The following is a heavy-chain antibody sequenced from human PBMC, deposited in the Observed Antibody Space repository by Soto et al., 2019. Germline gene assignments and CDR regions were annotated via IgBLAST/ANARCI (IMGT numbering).Heavy chain of an antibody. V-gene: IGHV3-23*01. CDR2: ISITGGNT. CDR3: AKGFASFDH. J-gene: IGHJ4*02. Sequence: DVQLLESGGNLVKPGGSLRVFCAASGFTFSSYAVSWVRQAPEKGPEWLSTISITGGNTYYADSVKGRFTISRDNSKDTLFLQMNSLRAEDTAVYYCAKGFASFDHWGQGTLVTVSS. CDR1: GFTFSSYA.